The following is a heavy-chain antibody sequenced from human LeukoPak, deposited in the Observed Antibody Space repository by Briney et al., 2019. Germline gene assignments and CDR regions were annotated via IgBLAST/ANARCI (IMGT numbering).Heavy chain of an antibody. CDR1: GGSISSYY. V-gene: IGHV4-59*01. D-gene: IGHD2-2*01. J-gene: IGHJ5*02. CDR2: IYYSGST. Sequence: KASETLSLTCTVSGGSISSYYWSWIRQPPGKGLEWIGYIYYSGSTNYNPSLKSRVTISVDTSKNQFSLKLSSVTAADTAVYYCARDVPYCSSTSCQAGWFDPWGQGTLVTVSS. CDR3: ARDVPYCSSTSCQAGWFDP.